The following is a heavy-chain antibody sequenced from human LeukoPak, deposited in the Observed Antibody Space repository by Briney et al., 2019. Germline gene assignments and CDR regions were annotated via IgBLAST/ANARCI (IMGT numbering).Heavy chain of an antibody. CDR1: GFTFDDYG. J-gene: IGHJ6*03. D-gene: IGHD3-9*01. Sequence: GGSLRLSCAASGFTFDDYGMSWVRQAPGKGLEWVSGINWNGGSTGYADSVKGRFTISRDNAKNSLYLQMNSLRAEDTALYYCARVGTTDLRYLDWLHGGYYMDVWGKGTTVTVSS. V-gene: IGHV3-20*04. CDR2: INWNGGST. CDR3: ARVGTTDLRYLDWLHGGYYMDV.